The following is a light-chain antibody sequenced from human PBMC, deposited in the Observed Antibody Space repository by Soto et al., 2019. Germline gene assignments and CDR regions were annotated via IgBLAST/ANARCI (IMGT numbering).Light chain of an antibody. CDR2: KNN. Sequence: QSVLTQPPSASGTPGQRVTISCSGSTSNIGGNTVNWYQQFPGTAPKLLMFKNNQRPSEVPDRFSGPKSGTSASLAISGLQSEDEADYYCAAWDDSLNGYVFGTGTKLTVL. CDR1: TSNIGGNT. J-gene: IGLJ1*01. CDR3: AAWDDSLNGYV. V-gene: IGLV1-44*01.